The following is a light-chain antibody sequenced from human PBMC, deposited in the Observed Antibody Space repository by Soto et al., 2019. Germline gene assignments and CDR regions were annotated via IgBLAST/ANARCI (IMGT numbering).Light chain of an antibody. V-gene: IGKV3-15*01. CDR2: GAS. J-gene: IGKJ5*01. CDR1: QSVSSN. Sequence: EIVMTQSPATLSVSPGEIATLYCSASQSVSSNLAWYQQKPGQAPRLLIYGASTRATGIPARFSGSGSGTEFTLTISSLEPEDFAVYYCQQRSNWPPITFGQGTRLEIK. CDR3: QQRSNWPPIT.